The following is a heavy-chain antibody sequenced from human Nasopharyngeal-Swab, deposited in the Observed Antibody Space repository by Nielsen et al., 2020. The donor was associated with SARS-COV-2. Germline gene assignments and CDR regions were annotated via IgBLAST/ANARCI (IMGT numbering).Heavy chain of an antibody. J-gene: IGHJ6*03. CDR2: TYSGGST. CDR3: AGAPATTPALRNYYYYMDV. Sequence: GGSLRLSCAASGLTVTSNYMSWVRRAPGKGMEWLSVTYSGGSTDYADSVKRRFTISRDNSQNTLYLQMNSLRAEDTAVYYCAGAPATTPALRNYYYYMDVWGKGTTVTVSS. D-gene: IGHD2-2*01. V-gene: IGHV3-66*01. CDR1: GLTVTSNY.